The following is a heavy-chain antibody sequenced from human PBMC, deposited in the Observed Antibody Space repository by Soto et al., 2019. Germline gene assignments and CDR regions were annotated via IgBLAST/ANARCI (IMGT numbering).Heavy chain of an antibody. J-gene: IGHJ4*02. V-gene: IGHV4-59*01. CDR3: AREDDFWSGYLAQ. CDR1: GGSINNYY. CDR2: MFYTGST. D-gene: IGHD3-3*01. Sequence: PSETLSLTCSVSGGSINNYYWSWIRQPPGKGLELIGYMFYTGSTNYNPSLKSRVTISIDTSKNQFFLNLSSVTAADTAVYYCAREDDFWSGYLAQWGQGTLVTVSS.